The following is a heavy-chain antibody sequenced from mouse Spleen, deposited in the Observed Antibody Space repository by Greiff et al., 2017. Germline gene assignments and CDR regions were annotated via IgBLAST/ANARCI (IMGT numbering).Heavy chain of an antibody. Sequence: EVKLMESGEGLVKPGGSLKLSCAASGFTFSSYAMSWVRQTPEKRLEWVAYISSGGDYIYYADTVKGRFTISRDNARNTLYLQMSSLKSEDTAMYYCTSLPYYYGSSYRDYWGQGTTLTVSS. D-gene: IGHD1-1*01. J-gene: IGHJ2*01. CDR1: GFTFSSYA. V-gene: IGHV5-9-1*02. CDR3: TSLPYYYGSSYRDY. CDR2: ISSGGDYI.